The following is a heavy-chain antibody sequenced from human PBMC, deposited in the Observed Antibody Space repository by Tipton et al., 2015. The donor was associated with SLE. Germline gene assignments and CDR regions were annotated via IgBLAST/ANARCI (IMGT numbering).Heavy chain of an antibody. CDR2: IYYSGST. V-gene: IGHV4-38-2*02. CDR3: ASLRRGYSYAYIDY. CDR1: GYSVSSDNY. Sequence: TLSLTCTVSGYSVSSDNYWGWIRQAPGKGLEWIASIYYSGSTYYNPSLKSRVTISVDTSKNQFSLKLSSVTAADTAVYYCASLRRGYSYAYIDYWGQGTLVTVSS. D-gene: IGHD5-18*01. J-gene: IGHJ4*02.